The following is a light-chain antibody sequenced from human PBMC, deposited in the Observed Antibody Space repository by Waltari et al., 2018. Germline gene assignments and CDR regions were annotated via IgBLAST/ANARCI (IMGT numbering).Light chain of an antibody. V-gene: IGLV6-57*01. J-gene: IGLJ2*01. Sequence: FMLTQPQSVSESPGKTVPISCTGSSGFIVSNHVQRYQQRPGSSPTTVIYDDNQRPSGVPDRFSCAIDSSSNSASLTISGLMTEDEADYYCQSYDSDTQVFGGGTKLTVV. CDR1: SGFIVSNH. CDR2: DDN. CDR3: QSYDSDTQV.